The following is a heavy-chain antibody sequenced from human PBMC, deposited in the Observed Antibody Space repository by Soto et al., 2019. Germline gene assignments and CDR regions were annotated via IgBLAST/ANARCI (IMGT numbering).Heavy chain of an antibody. Sequence: ASVKVSCKASGYTFTSYAMHWVRQAPGQRLEWMGWINAGNGNTKYSQKLQGRVTMTTDTSTSTAYMELRSLRSDDTAVYCCARVNSAFDIWGQGTMVTVSS. CDR1: GYTFTSYA. CDR3: ARVNSAFDI. CDR2: INAGNGNT. J-gene: IGHJ3*02. V-gene: IGHV1-3*01.